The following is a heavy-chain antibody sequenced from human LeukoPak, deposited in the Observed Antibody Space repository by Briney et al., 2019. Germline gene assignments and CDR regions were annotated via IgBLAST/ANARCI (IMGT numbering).Heavy chain of an antibody. D-gene: IGHD5-24*01. CDR1: GFTFSSYA. V-gene: IGHV3-23*01. CDR2: ISGSGGDT. J-gene: IGHJ4*02. CDR3: ASPVEMATITAIDY. Sequence: SGGSLRLSCAASGFTFSSYAMSWVRQAPGKGLEWVSGISGSGGDTYYADSVKGRFTISRDNSKNTLYLQMNSLRAEDTAVYYCASPVEMATITAIDYWGQGTLVTVSS.